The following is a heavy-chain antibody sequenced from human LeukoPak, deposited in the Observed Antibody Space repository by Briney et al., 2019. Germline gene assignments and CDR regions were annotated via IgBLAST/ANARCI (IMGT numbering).Heavy chain of an antibody. J-gene: IGHJ1*01. CDR2: ISPYNGNT. Sequence: ASVKVSCKASGYTFTIYDISWVRQAPGQGLEWMGWISPYNGNTNYAQKLQDRVTMTTDTSTSTAYMELRSLRSDDTAVYCCARVITPGYFLHWGQGTLVTVSS. D-gene: IGHD2-15*01. V-gene: IGHV1-18*01. CDR3: ARVITPGYFLH. CDR1: GYTFTIYD.